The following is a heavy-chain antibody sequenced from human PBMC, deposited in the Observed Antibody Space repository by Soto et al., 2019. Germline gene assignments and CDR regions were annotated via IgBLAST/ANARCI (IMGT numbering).Heavy chain of an antibody. V-gene: IGHV4-59*01. CDR1: EGNIRSYD. CDR2: IHDSGST. CDR3: AAPPRY. D-gene: IGHD6-6*01. Sequence: SEPICVTRSVAEGNIRSYDWNWIRQPPGKGLEWIGYIHDSGSTNYNPSLKSRVTISVDTSKNQFSLKLTSVTAADTAVYYCAAPPRYWGQGILVTVSS. J-gene: IGHJ4*02.